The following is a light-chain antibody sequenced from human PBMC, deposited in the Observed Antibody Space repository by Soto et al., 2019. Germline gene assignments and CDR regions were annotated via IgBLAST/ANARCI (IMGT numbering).Light chain of an antibody. V-gene: IGKV1-5*03. J-gene: IGKJ2*02. CDR1: QSISRW. CDR2: KAS. CDR3: LQYNSPCT. Sequence: DIQMTQSPSTLSASVGDRVTITCRASQSISRWLGWYQQKPGKAPKLLIYKASSLESGVPSRFSGSGSGTEFTLTISSLQPEDFATYYCLQYNSPCTFGQGTKLEIK.